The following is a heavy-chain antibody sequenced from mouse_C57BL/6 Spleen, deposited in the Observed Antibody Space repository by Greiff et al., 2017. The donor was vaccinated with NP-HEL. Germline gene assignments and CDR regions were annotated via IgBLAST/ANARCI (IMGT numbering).Heavy chain of an antibody. V-gene: IGHV5-12*01. D-gene: IGHD1-1*01. CDR2: ISNGGGST. CDR1: GFTFSDYY. CDR3: ARRGIYYYGSSYGYFDV. J-gene: IGHJ1*03. Sequence: DVKLVESGGGLVQPGGSLKLSCAASGFTFSDYYMYWVRQTPEKRLEWVAYISNGGGSTYYPDTVKGRFTISRDNAKNTLYLQMSRLKSEDTAMYYCARRGIYYYGSSYGYFDVWGTGTTVTVSS.